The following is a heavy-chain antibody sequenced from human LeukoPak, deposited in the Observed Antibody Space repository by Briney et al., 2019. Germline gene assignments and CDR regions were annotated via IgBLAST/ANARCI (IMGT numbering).Heavy chain of an antibody. CDR1: GFTFSSYS. V-gene: IGHV3-21*01. J-gene: IGHJ5*02. CDR3: ARGSGSYPYNWFDP. D-gene: IGHD1-26*01. Sequence: GGSLRLSCAASGFTFSSYSMNWVRQAPGKGLEWVSSISSSSSYIYYADSVKGRFTISRDNAKHSLYLQMNSLRAEDTAVYYCARGSGSYPYNWFDPWGQGTLVTVSS. CDR2: ISSSSSYI.